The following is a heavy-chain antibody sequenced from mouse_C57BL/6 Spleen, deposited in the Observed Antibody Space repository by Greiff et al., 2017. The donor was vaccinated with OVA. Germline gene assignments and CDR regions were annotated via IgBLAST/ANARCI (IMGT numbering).Heavy chain of an antibody. CDR3: ARELTGTVFDY. D-gene: IGHD4-1*01. V-gene: IGHV3-6*01. CDR1: GYSITSGYY. CDR2: ISYDGSN. Sequence: EVQLQESGPGLVKPSQSLSLTCSVTGYSITSGYYWNWIRQFPGNKLEWMGYISYDGSNNYNPSLKNRISITRDTSKNQFFLKLNSVTTEDTATYYCARELTGTVFDYWSQGTTLTVSS. J-gene: IGHJ2*01.